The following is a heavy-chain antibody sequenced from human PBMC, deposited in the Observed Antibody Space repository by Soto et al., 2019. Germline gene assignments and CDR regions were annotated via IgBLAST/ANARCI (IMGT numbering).Heavy chain of an antibody. V-gene: IGHV3-30-3*01. CDR3: ARGGECASTDCYRPFDY. D-gene: IGHD2-2*01. CDR2: ISYDGTKN. J-gene: IGHJ4*02. CDR1: GFTFSNNA. Sequence: GGSLRLSCAASGFTFSNNAMHWVRRAPGKGLEWVAIISYDGTKNYYADSVEGRFTISRDNSKNTLYLQMNNVRPEDTAVYYCARGGECASTDCYRPFDYWGQGTVVTVSS.